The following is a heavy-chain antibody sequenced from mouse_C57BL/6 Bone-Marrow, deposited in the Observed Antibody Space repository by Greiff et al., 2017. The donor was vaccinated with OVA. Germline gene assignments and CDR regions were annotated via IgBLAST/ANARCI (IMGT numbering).Heavy chain of an antibody. Sequence: VQLQQPGAELVKPGASVKLSCKASGYTFTSYWMHWVKQRPGQGLEWIGMIHPNSGSTNYNEKFKSKATLTVDKSSSTAYMQLSSLTSEDSAVYYCATYYYGSSLFAYWGQGTLVTVSA. D-gene: IGHD1-1*01. CDR1: GYTFTSYW. CDR2: IHPNSGST. J-gene: IGHJ3*01. CDR3: ATYYYGSSLFAY. V-gene: IGHV1-64*01.